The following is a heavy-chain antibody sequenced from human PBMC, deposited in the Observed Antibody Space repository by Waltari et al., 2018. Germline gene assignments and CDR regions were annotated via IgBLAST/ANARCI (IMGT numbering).Heavy chain of an antibody. D-gene: IGHD1-26*01. CDR2: FSGTNTNT. CDR1: GFTFGHDD. V-gene: IGHV3-23*01. CDR3: AKGLKWELPLDC. J-gene: IGHJ4*02. Sequence: EVQLLESGGGLVQPGGYLRLSWGGSGFTFGHDDVSWVRQAPGKELEWVSAFSGTNTNTYYADSVRGRFTISRDNSKNTLYLQMNNLRAEDTAVYYCAKGLKWELPLDCWGQGTLVTVSS.